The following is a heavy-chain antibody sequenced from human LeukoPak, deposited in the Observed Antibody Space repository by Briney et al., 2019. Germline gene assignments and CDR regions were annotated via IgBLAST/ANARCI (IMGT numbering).Heavy chain of an antibody. J-gene: IGHJ6*02. CDR1: GFTVSSNY. Sequence: PGGSLRLSCAASGFTVSSNYMSWVRQAPGKGLEWVSVIYSGGRTYYADSVKGRFTISRHNSKNTLYLQMNSLRAEDTAVYYCASGTTGTYYGMDVWGQGTTVTVSS. D-gene: IGHD1-14*01. CDR3: ASGTTGTYYGMDV. V-gene: IGHV3-53*04. CDR2: IYSGGRT.